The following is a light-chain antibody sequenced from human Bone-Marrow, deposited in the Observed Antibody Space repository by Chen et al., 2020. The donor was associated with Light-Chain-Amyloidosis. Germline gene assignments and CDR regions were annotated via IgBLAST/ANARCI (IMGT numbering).Light chain of an antibody. Sequence: QSVLTQPPSVSGAPGQRVTISCTGCSSNIGAGYDVHWYQQLPGTAPKLLIYGNSNRPSVVPDRFSGSKSGTSASLAITGLQAEDEADYYCQSYDSSLSGSVFGGGTKLTVL. CDR3: QSYDSSLSGSV. CDR2: GNS. V-gene: IGLV1-40*01. J-gene: IGLJ3*02. CDR1: SSNIGAGYD.